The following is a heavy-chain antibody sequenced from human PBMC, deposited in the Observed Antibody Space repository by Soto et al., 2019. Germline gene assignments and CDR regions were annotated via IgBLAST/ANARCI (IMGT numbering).Heavy chain of an antibody. CDR3: AREYGGYRNWYFDL. CDR1: GFTLGSYW. V-gene: IGHV3-7*03. J-gene: IGHJ2*01. Sequence: EVQLVASGGGLVQPGGSLRLSCETSGFTLGSYWMNWVRQAPGKGLEWVANIKQDGGEKYYVDSVKGRFTISRDNAKRSLYLQMNILTAEATAVYYCAREYGGYRNWYFDLWGRGTPVTVS. CDR2: IKQDGGEK. D-gene: IGHD2-2*03.